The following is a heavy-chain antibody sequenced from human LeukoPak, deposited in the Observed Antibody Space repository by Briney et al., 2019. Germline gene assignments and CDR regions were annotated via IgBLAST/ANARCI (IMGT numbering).Heavy chain of an antibody. CDR3: ARRYYYNLGSFPFDF. Sequence: SETLSLTCAVSGGPFSGYFWSWIRQSSGKGLEWIGEIHNSGTTNYNPSLNSRVTISEDTSKNQFYLNLSSVTTADTAVYYCARRYYYNLGSFPFDFWGQGTLDTVSS. CDR1: GGPFSGYF. CDR2: IHNSGTT. J-gene: IGHJ4*02. V-gene: IGHV4-34*01. D-gene: IGHD3-10*01.